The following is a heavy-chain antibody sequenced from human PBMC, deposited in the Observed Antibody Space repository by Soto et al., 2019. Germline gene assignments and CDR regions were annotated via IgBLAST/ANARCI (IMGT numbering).Heavy chain of an antibody. J-gene: IGHJ4*02. Sequence: VASVKVSFKASGGTFSSYAISWVLQAPGQGLEWMGGIIPIFGTANYAQKFQGRVTITADESTSTAYMELSSLRSEDTAVYYCARGFGAGFGEFDYWGQGTLVTVSS. D-gene: IGHD3-10*01. CDR2: IIPIFGTA. CDR1: GGTFSSYA. V-gene: IGHV1-69*01. CDR3: ARGFGAGFGEFDY.